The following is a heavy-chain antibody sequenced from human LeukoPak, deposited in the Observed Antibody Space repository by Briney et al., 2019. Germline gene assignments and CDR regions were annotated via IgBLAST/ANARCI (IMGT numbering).Heavy chain of an antibody. V-gene: IGHV3-30-3*01. CDR3: TRVGYIDEGIDY. D-gene: IGHD5-24*01. Sequence: GGSLRLSCAASGFTFSNYAILWVRQAPGKGLEWVAVKSYDGSSKNFADSVKGRFTISRDNSKNALYLQMNSLRAEDTAIYYCTRVGYIDEGIDYWGQGTLVTVSS. CDR1: GFTFSNYA. CDR2: KSYDGSSK. J-gene: IGHJ4*02.